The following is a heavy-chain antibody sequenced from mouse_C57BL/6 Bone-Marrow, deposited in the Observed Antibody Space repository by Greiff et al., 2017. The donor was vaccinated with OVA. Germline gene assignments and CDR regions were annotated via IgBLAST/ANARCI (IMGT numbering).Heavy chain of an antibody. CDR3: ARISFRSYWYVDV. CDR1: GFSLRTFGMG. CDR2: FWWDDDK. J-gene: IGHJ1*03. V-gene: IGHV8-8*01. Sequence: QVTLKVSGPGILQPSQTLSLTCSFSGFSLRTFGMGVGWIRPPSGKGLEWLAHFWWDDDKYYNPALKSLLTISKETSKNQVFLKIAKVDTADTATYYCARISFRSYWYVDVWGTGTAVTVTS.